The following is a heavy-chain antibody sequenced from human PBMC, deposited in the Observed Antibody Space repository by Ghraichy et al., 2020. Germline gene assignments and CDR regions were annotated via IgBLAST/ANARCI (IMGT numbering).Heavy chain of an antibody. D-gene: IGHD5-24*01. Sequence: GGSLRLSCAASGFTFSSYSMNWVRQAPGKGLEWVSSISSSSSYIYYADSVKGRFTISRDNAKNSLYLQMNSLRAEDTAVYYCARVGEKAPRRDGYNWGILLDYWGQGTLVTVSS. J-gene: IGHJ4*02. V-gene: IGHV3-21*01. CDR2: ISSSSSYI. CDR3: ARVGEKAPRRDGYNWGILLDY. CDR1: GFTFSSYS.